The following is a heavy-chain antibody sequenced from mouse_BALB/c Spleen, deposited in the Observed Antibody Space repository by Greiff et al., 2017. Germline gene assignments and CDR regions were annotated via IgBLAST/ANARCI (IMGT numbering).Heavy chain of an antibody. CDR3: ARHYDGSSPNYFDY. V-gene: IGHV5-12-2*01. CDR1: GFTFSSYT. J-gene: IGHJ2*01. Sequence: EVQLVESGGGLVQPGGSLNLSCAASGFTFSSYTMSWVRQTPEKSLEWVAYISNGGGSTYYPDTVKGRFTISRDNAKNTLYLQMSSLKSEDTAMYYCARHYDGSSPNYFDYWGQGTTLTVSS. CDR2: ISNGGGST. D-gene: IGHD1-1*01.